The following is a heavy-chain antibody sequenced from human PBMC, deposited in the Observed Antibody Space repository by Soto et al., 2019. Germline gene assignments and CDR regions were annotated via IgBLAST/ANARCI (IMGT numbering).Heavy chain of an antibody. Sequence: QVQLQQWGAGLLKPSETLSLTCAVYGGSFSANYWTWIRQPPGKGLEGIGEVNHRGSTNYSPSRKNRVTVSVDTANNHFSLRLTSVTAADTAVYYCASARFDYWGRGILVTVSS. CDR1: GGSFSANY. J-gene: IGHJ4*02. V-gene: IGHV4-34*01. CDR2: VNHRGST. CDR3: ASARFDY.